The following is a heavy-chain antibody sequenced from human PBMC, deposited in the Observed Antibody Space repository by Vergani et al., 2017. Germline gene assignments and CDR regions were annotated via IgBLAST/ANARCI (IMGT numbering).Heavy chain of an antibody. Sequence: QVTLRESGPALVKPTQTLTLTCTFSGFSILTSEMCVSWIRQPPGKALEWLALIDWNDNKYFNTSLKTRLTISKDASKNQVVLTMTNMDPVDTATYYCARIXRRGRSGYDIFDFWGQGILVTVAS. CDR3: ARIXRRGRSGYDIFDF. D-gene: IGHD5-12*01. CDR1: GFSILTSEMC. V-gene: IGHV2-70*01. CDR2: IDWNDNK. J-gene: IGHJ4*02.